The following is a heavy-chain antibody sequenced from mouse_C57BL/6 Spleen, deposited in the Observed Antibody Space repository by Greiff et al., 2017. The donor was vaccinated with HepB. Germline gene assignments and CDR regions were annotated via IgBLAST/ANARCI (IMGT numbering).Heavy chain of an antibody. Sequence: QVHVKQPGAELVKPGASVKLSCKASGYTFTSYWMQWVKQRPGQGLEWIGEIDPSDSYTNYNQKFKSKATLTVDTSSSTAYMQLSSLTSEDSAVYYCARSGGSSYDWGQGTTLTVSS. V-gene: IGHV1-50*01. CDR1: GYTFTSYW. J-gene: IGHJ2*01. CDR2: IDPSDSYT. CDR3: ARSGGSSYD. D-gene: IGHD1-1*01.